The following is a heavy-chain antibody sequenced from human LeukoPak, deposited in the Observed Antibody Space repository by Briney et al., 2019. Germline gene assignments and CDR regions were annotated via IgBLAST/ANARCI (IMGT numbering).Heavy chain of an antibody. D-gene: IGHD5-12*01. Sequence: GGSLRLSCAASGFTFSDYYMSWIRQAPGKGLEWASYISRSSSYTNYADSVKGRFTISRDNAKNSLYLQMTSLRAEDTAVYYCARVHSGYDRGYYFDYWGQGTLVTASS. CDR1: GFTFSDYY. V-gene: IGHV3-11*06. CDR2: ISRSSSYT. J-gene: IGHJ4*02. CDR3: ARVHSGYDRGYYFDY.